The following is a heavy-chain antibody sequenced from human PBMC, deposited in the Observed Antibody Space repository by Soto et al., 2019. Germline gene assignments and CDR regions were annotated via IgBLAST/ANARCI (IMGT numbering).Heavy chain of an antibody. CDR1: SGSISSGGYS. V-gene: IGHV4-30-2*01. J-gene: IGHJ6*02. CDR3: ARGEVYYYYGMDV. CDR2: IYHSGST. Sequence: SETLSLTCTVSSGSISSGGYSWSWIRQPPGKGLEWIGYIYHSGSTYYNPSLKSRVTISVDRSKNQFSLKLSSVTAADTAVYYCARGEVYYYYGMDVWGQGTTVTVSS.